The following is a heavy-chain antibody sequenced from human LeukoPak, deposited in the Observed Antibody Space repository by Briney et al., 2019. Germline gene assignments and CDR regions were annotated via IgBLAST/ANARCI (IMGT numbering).Heavy chain of an antibody. J-gene: IGHJ6*03. CDR2: ISSSGSTI. Sequence: GGSLRLSCAASGFTFSSYWMNWVRQAPGKGLEWVSYISSSGSTIYYADSVKGRFTISKDNAKNSLYLQMNSLRAEDTAVYYCARGPEYYYYYYMDVWGKGTTVTISS. CDR1: GFTFSSYW. CDR3: ARGPEYYYYYYMDV. V-gene: IGHV3-48*04.